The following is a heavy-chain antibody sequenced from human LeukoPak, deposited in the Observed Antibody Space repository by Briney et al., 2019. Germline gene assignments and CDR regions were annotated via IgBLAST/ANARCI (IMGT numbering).Heavy chain of an antibody. V-gene: IGHV3-30-3*01. CDR2: ISYDGSIK. Sequence: GGSLRLSCAASGFTFSSYAMIWVRQAPGNGLEWVAFISYDGSIKYYADSLKGRFTISRDNSKNTLYLQMNSLRAEDTAVYFCSRNPEREYWFDPWGQGTLVTVSS. CDR3: SRNPEREYWFDP. J-gene: IGHJ5*02. CDR1: GFTFSSYA.